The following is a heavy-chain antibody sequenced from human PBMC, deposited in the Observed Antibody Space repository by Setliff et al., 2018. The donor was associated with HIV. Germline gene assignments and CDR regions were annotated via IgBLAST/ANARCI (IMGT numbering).Heavy chain of an antibody. D-gene: IGHD2-15*01. V-gene: IGHV3-30*03. CDR3: ARGEGHCSGGSCGNYGMDV. J-gene: IGHJ6*02. CDR2: ISYDGSNK. Sequence: GGSLRLSCAASGFTFSSYGMHWVRQAPGKGLEWVAVISYDGSNKYYADSVKGRFTISRDNSKNTLYLQMNSLRAEDTAVYYCARGEGHCSGGSCGNYGMDVWGQGTTVTVSS. CDR1: GFTFSSYG.